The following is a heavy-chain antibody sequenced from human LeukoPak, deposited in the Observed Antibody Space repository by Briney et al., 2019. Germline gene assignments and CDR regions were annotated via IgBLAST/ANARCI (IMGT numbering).Heavy chain of an antibody. V-gene: IGHV1-8*02. CDR2: MNPNSGNT. CDR1: GYTFTSYG. Sequence: GASVKVYCKASGYTFTSYGISWVRQAPGQGPEWMGWMNPNSGNTGYAQKFQGRVTMTRNTSISTAYMELSSLRSEDPAVYYCARENSWFGELYLDVWGKGTTVTVSS. CDR3: ARENSWFGELYLDV. J-gene: IGHJ6*04. D-gene: IGHD3-10*01.